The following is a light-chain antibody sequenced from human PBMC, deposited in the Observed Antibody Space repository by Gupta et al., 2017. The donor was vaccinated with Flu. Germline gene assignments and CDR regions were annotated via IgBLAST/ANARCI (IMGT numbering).Light chain of an antibody. CDR2: DVS. CDR1: STDVGKYNY. J-gene: IGLJ2*01. Sequence: STDVGKYNYVAWYQQHPGKAPNLMIFDVSKRPSGVPDRCSGSKSGNTASLTISGLQADDEADYYCCSYAGTYTFEVFGGGTKVTVL. CDR3: CSYAGTYTFEV. V-gene: IGLV2-11*02.